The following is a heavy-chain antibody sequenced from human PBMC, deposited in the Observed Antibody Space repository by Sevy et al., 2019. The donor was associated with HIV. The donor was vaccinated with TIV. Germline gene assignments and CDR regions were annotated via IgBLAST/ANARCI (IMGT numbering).Heavy chain of an antibody. J-gene: IGHJ1*01. D-gene: IGHD1-26*01. V-gene: IGHV3-23*01. Sequence: GGSRRLSCAASGFTFSSYAMSWVRQAPGKGLEWVSAISGSGGSTYYADSVKGRFTISRDNSKNTLYLQMNSLRAEDTAVYYCAKLVGARPHAYFQHWAQGTLVTVSS. CDR3: AKLVGARPHAYFQH. CDR1: GFTFSSYA. CDR2: ISGSGGST.